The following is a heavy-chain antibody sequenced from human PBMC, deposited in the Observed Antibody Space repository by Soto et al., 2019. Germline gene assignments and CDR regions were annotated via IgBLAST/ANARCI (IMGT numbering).Heavy chain of an antibody. CDR1: GYTFTSYD. CDR3: ARGGYSYGYSGFDP. D-gene: IGHD5-18*01. Sequence: ASVRVSCKASGYTFTSYDINWVRQATGQGLEWMGWMNPNSGNTGYAQKFQGRVTMTRNTSISTAYMELSSLRSEDTAVYYCARGGYSYGYSGFDPWGQGTLVTVSS. V-gene: IGHV1-8*01. J-gene: IGHJ5*02. CDR2: MNPNSGNT.